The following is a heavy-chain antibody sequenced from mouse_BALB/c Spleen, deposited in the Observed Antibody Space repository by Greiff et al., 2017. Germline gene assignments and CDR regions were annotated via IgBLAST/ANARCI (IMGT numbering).Heavy chain of an antibody. CDR2: INPYNGDT. V-gene: IGHV1-20*02. D-gene: IGHD2-1*01. CDR1: GYSFTGYF. CDR3: ARRGGYGNYVNAMDY. Sequence: VHVKQSGPELVKPGASVKISCKASGYSFTGYFMNWVMQSHGKSLEWIGRINPYNGDTFYNQKFKGKATLTVDKSSSTAHMELRSLASEDSAVYYCARRGGYGNYVNAMDYWGQGTSVTVSS. J-gene: IGHJ4*01.